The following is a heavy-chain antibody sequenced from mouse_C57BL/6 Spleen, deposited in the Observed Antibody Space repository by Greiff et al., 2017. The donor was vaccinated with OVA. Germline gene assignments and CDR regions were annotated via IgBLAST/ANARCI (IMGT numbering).Heavy chain of an antibody. D-gene: IGHD2-5*01. Sequence: QVQLQQPGAELVMPGASVKLSCKASGYTFTSYWMHWVKQRPGQGLEWIGEIDPSDSYTNYNQKFKGKSTLTVDKSSSTAYMQLSSLTSEDSAVYYCARHSNFDYWGQGTTLTVSS. V-gene: IGHV1-69*01. J-gene: IGHJ2*01. CDR3: ARHSNFDY. CDR1: GYTFTSYW. CDR2: IDPSDSYT.